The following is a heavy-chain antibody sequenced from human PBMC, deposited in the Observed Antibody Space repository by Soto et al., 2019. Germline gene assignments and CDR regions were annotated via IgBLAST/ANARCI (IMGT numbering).Heavy chain of an antibody. CDR2: TYYRSKWYN. V-gene: IGHV6-1*01. CDR3: ATWRFDY. CDR1: GDSVSRNSAA. Sequence: SGTRSLTGAISGDSVSRNSAAWDWIRHSASRGLEWLGRTYYRSKWYNEYAVSMRSRITITPDTTKNQFSLQLNSATPEDTAVYYCATWRFDYWGQGTLVTVSS. J-gene: IGHJ4*02.